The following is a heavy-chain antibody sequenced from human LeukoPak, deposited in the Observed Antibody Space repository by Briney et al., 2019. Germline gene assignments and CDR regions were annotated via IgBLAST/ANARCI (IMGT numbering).Heavy chain of an antibody. J-gene: IGHJ6*02. CDR3: ARVPRRSGSYYYYYGMDV. CDR1: GGSFSGHY. D-gene: IGHD3-10*01. V-gene: IGHV4-34*01. Sequence: PSETLSLTCAVYGGSFSGHYWSWIRQPPGKGLEWIGEINHSGSTNYNPSLKSRVTISVDTSKNQFSLKLSSVTAADTAVYYFARVPRRSGSYYYYYGMDVWGQGTTVTVSS. CDR2: INHSGST.